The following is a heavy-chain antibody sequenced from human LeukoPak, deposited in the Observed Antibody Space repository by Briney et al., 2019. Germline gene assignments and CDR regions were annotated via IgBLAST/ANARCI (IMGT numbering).Heavy chain of an antibody. J-gene: IGHJ4*02. CDR2: IKQDGSKK. D-gene: IGHD5-24*01. CDR3: TRVGYIDEGIDY. V-gene: IGHV3-7*04. Sequence: GGSLRPSCVASGFPFSSYWMTWVRQAPGKGLEWVANIKQDGSKKSYVDSVKGRFTISRDNAKNSLYLQMNSLRAEDTAIYYCTRVGYIDEGIDYWGQGTLVTVSS. CDR1: GFPFSSYW.